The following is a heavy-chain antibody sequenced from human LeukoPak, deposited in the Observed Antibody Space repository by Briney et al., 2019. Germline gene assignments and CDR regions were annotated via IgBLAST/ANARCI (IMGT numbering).Heavy chain of an antibody. V-gene: IGHV3-48*04. CDR2: ISSSSSTI. Sequence: GGSLRLSCAASGFTFSSYSMNWVRQAPGKGLEWVSYISSSSSTIYYADSVKGRFTISRDNAKTSLYLQMNSLRAEDTAVYYCARDLSGVAGYTYGRGIDYWGQGTLVTVSS. D-gene: IGHD5-18*01. CDR3: ARDLSGVAGYTYGRGIDY. CDR1: GFTFSSYS. J-gene: IGHJ4*02.